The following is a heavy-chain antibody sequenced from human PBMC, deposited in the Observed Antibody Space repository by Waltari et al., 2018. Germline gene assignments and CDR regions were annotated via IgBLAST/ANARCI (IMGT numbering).Heavy chain of an antibody. CDR2: GSGGST. D-gene: IGHD2-8*02. CDR3: AKFMGDWYCTGGVCYTATGYYYYMDV. Sequence: EVQLVESGGGLVQPGGSLRLSCAASGFTFSSYAMSWVRQAQGKGLEWVSGGSGGSTYYADSVKGRFTISRDNSKNTLYLQMNSLRAEDTAVYYCAKFMGDWYCTGGVCYTATGYYYYMDVWGKGTTVTVSS. CDR1: GFTFSSYA. J-gene: IGHJ6*03. V-gene: IGHV3-23*04.